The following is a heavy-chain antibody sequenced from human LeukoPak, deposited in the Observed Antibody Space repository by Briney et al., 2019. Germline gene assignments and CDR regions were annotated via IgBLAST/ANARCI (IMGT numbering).Heavy chain of an antibody. CDR3: ARGGHYGDEAFDI. CDR1: GGSFSGYY. V-gene: IGHV4-34*01. D-gene: IGHD4-17*01. CDR2: INHGGST. Sequence: PSETLSLTCAVYGGSFSGYYWSWIRQPPGKGLEWIGEINHGGSTNYNPSLKSRVTISVDTSKNQFSLKLSSVTAADTAVYYCARGGHYGDEAFDIWGQGTMVTVSS. J-gene: IGHJ3*02.